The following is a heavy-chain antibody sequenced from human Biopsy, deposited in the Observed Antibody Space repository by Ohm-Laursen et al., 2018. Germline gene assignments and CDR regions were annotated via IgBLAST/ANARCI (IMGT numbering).Heavy chain of an antibody. V-gene: IGHV1-2*02. CDR1: GYTFTGQY. CDR3: AKGQDLRGGAEYFQH. D-gene: IGHD2-15*01. CDR2: INPHRGTT. Sequence: GASVTVSCKASGYTFTGQYLHWVRQVPGQGLEWMGWINPHRGTTKFAQDFQGRVTMTRDTSITTAYMELRRLRSDDTAVYYCAKGQDLRGGAEYFQHWGQGALVTVSS. J-gene: IGHJ1*01.